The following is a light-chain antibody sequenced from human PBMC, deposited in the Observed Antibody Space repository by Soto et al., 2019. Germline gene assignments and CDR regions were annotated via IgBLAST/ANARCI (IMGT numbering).Light chain of an antibody. V-gene: IGKV1-33*01. Sequence: DIQMTQSPSSLFASVGDRVTITCQASQDISNYLNWYQQKPGKAPKLLIYDASNLETGVPSRFSGSGSGTDFTFTISSLQPEDIATYYCQQYANLPPVLTFGGGTKVDIK. J-gene: IGKJ4*01. CDR2: DAS. CDR1: QDISNY. CDR3: QQYANLPPVLT.